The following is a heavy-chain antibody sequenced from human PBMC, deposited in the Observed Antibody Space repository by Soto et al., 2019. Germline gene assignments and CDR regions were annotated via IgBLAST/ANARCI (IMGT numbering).Heavy chain of an antibody. CDR1: GFIFSDHY. Sequence: GSLRLSCAASGFIFSDHYMDWVRQAPGKGLEWVGRTRNKANSHTTEYAASVKGRFTISRDDSKNSLYLQMNSLKIEDTAVYYCARATTVTDYWGQGTLVTVSS. CDR3: ARATTVTDY. V-gene: IGHV3-72*01. CDR2: TRNKANSHTT. D-gene: IGHD4-17*01. J-gene: IGHJ4*02.